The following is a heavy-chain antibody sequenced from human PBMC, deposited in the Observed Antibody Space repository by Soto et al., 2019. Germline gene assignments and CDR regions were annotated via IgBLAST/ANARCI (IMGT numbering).Heavy chain of an antibody. V-gene: IGHV3-23*01. CDR3: AKEHGFQFFNFGASGFDH. D-gene: IGHD2-21*01. CDR2: ISGSGSST. CDR1: GFRFSSKA. J-gene: IGHJ4*02. Sequence: EVQLLESGGGLVQPGGSLRLSCAASGFRFSSKAMSWVRQAPGKGLEWVSIISGSGSSTYYTDSLKGRFTISRDNSKNMVYLEMNSLRAEDTAVYDCAKEHGFQFFNFGASGFDHWGQGSLVSVSS.